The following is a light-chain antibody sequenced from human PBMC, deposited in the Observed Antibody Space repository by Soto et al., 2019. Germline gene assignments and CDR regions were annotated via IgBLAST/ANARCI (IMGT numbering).Light chain of an antibody. CDR2: DAS. Sequence: DIQMTQSPSSLSASVGDRVTITCQASQDISNYLNWYQQKAGKAPKLLIYDASNLETGVPSRFSGSVSGTDFIFTISSLQPEDIATYYCQQYDNLPFTFGPGTKVDIK. V-gene: IGKV1-33*01. CDR3: QQYDNLPFT. J-gene: IGKJ3*01. CDR1: QDISNY.